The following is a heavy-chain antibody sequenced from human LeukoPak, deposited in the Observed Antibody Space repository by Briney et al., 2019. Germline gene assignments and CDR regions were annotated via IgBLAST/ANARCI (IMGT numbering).Heavy chain of an antibody. CDR2: ISYDGSNK. CDR1: GFTFSSYG. J-gene: IGHJ4*02. Sequence: PGGSLRLSCAASGFTFSSYGMHWVRQAPGKGLEWVAVISYDGSNKYYADSVKGRFTISRDNSKNTLYLQMNNLRVEDTAVYYCAKDPGAFPYFFDSWGQGILVSVSS. V-gene: IGHV3-30*18. CDR3: AKDPGAFPYFFDS. D-gene: IGHD4/OR15-4a*01.